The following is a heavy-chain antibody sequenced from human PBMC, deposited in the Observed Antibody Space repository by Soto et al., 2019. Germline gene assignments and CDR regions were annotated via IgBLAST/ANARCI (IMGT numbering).Heavy chain of an antibody. CDR3: ARVVAARRGYFDY. CDR1: GGSISSGDYY. V-gene: IGHV4-30-4*01. D-gene: IGHD6-6*01. Sequence: QVQLQESSPGLVKPSQTLSLTCTVSGGSISSGDYYWSWIRQPPGKGLEWIGYIYYSGSTYYNPSLKSRVTISVDTSKNQFSLKLSSVTAADTAVYYCARVVAARRGYFDYWGQGTLVTVSS. J-gene: IGHJ4*02. CDR2: IYYSGST.